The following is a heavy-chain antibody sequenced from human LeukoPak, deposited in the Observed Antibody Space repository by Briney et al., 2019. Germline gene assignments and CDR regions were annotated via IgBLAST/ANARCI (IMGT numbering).Heavy chain of an antibody. D-gene: IGHD4-17*01. Sequence: GGSLRLSCAASGFTFSSYSMNWVRQAPGKGLEWVSVIYSGGSTYYADSVKGRFTISRDNSKNTLYLQMNSLRAEDTAVYYCASHDYGDYVPFDYWGQGTLVTVSS. V-gene: IGHV3-66*04. J-gene: IGHJ4*02. CDR2: IYSGGST. CDR1: GFTFSSYS. CDR3: ASHDYGDYVPFDY.